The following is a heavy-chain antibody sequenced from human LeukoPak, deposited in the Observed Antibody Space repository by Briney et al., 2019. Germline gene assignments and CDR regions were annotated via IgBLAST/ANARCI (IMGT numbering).Heavy chain of an antibody. Sequence: GGSLRLSCAAPGFGFSSYGMHWVRQAPGKGLEWVAFMRYDGSNKHYADSVKGRFTISRDNSKNTLYLQMDSLRVEDTAVYYCARDFPGIAVAGTRPLDYWGQGTLVTVSS. CDR2: MRYDGSNK. CDR1: GFGFSSYG. V-gene: IGHV3-30*02. CDR3: ARDFPGIAVAGTRPLDY. J-gene: IGHJ4*02. D-gene: IGHD6-19*01.